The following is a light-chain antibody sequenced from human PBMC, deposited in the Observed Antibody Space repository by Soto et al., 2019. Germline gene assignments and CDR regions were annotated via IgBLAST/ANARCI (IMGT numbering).Light chain of an antibody. J-gene: IGKJ3*01. CDR1: QSVTTY. CDR3: QERRSWPSGGR. CDR2: EAS. V-gene: IGKV3-11*01. Sequence: VLTPSPATLSLSPGERATLSCTASQSVTTYLAWYQQKPGQAPRLPIYEASTRATGIPARFSGSGSGTGVIRTITRLEPDDFAGWYGQERRSWPSGGRFGRGPKVDT.